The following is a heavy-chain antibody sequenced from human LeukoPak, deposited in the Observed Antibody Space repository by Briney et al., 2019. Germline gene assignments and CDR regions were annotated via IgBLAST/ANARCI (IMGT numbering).Heavy chain of an antibody. CDR3: GRRRFANFGY. V-gene: IGHV4-39*01. D-gene: IGHD3-10*01. CDR1: GGSISSSSYY. CDR2: ISYSGNT. Sequence: SETLPLTCTVSGGSISSSSYYWGWIRQPPGKGLEWIGSISYSGNTYYNPSLKSRVTISVDTSKNQFSLKLSSVTAADTAVYYCGRRRFANFGYWGQGTLVTVSS. J-gene: IGHJ4*02.